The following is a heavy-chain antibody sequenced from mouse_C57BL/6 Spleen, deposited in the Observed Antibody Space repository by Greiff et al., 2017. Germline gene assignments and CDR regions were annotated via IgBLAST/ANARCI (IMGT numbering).Heavy chain of an antibody. V-gene: IGHV5-12*01. CDR1: GFTFSDYY. CDR2: ISNGGGST. Sequence: EVMLVESGGGLVQPGGSLKLSCAASGFTFSDYYMYWVRQTPEKRLEWVAYISNGGGSTYYPDTVKGRFTISRDNAKNTLYLQMSRLKSEDTAMYYCARAHYYGSRPSYFDVWGTGTTVTVSS. D-gene: IGHD1-1*01. CDR3: ARAHYYGSRPSYFDV. J-gene: IGHJ1*03.